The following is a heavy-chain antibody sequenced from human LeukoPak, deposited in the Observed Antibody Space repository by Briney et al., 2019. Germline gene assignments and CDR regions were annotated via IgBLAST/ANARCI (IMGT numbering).Heavy chain of an antibody. Sequence: SVKVSCKASGGTFSSYAISWVRQAPGQGLEWMGRIIPIFGTANYAQKFQGRVTITADESTSTAYMELSSLRSEDTAVYYCARETRDPIGYCSGGSCWTFDPWGQGTLVTVSS. J-gene: IGHJ5*02. CDR2: IIPIFGTA. CDR3: ARETRDPIGYCSGGSCWTFDP. D-gene: IGHD2-15*01. CDR1: GGTFSSYA. V-gene: IGHV1-69*01.